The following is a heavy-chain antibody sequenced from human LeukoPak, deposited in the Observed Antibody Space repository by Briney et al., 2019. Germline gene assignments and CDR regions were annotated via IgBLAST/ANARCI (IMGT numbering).Heavy chain of an antibody. D-gene: IGHD5-12*01. Sequence: GGSLRLSCAASGFTFSSYWMNWVRQAPGKGLEWVSAISGSGGSTYYADSVKGRFTISRDNSKNTLYLQMNSLKTEDTAVYYCANHVRSIVATIGYWGQGTLVTVSS. CDR2: ISGSGGST. J-gene: IGHJ4*02. CDR1: GFTFSSYW. V-gene: IGHV3-23*01. CDR3: ANHVRSIVATIGY.